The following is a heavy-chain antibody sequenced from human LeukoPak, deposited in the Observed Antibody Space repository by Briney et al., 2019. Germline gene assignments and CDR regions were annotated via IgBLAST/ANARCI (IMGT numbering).Heavy chain of an antibody. CDR1: GGTFSSYA. Sequence: SVKVSCKSSGGTFSSYAISWVRQDPGQRLEWMGGIIPIFGTANYAQKFQGRVTITADESTSTAYMELSSLRSEDTAVYYCARPPDNWNSPYYFDYWGQGTLVTVSS. CDR2: IIPIFGTA. V-gene: IGHV1-69*13. CDR3: ARPPDNWNSPYYFDY. D-gene: IGHD1-7*01. J-gene: IGHJ4*02.